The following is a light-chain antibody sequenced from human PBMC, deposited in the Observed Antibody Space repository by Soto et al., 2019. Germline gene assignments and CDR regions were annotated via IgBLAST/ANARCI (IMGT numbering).Light chain of an antibody. Sequence: EIVMTQSPATQSLSPGERATLSCRASQSITRKLAWYQQSPGQAPRLLISGASTRATGIPARFSGSVSGTEFILTINSLQSPDFAFYYGQQYKNWPMWTFGQGTKVDIK. J-gene: IGKJ1*01. CDR2: GAS. CDR1: QSITRK. V-gene: IGKV3-15*01. CDR3: QQYKNWPMWT.